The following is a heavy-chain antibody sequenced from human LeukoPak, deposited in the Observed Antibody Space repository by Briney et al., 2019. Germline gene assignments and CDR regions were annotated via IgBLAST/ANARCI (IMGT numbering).Heavy chain of an antibody. CDR1: GFTFSSYA. V-gene: IGHV3-23*01. D-gene: IGHD4-17*01. J-gene: IGHJ4*02. CDR3: AKDYGDFPWYFDY. Sequence: GGSLRLSCAASGFTFSSYAMSWVRQAPGKGVEWVSAISGSGGSTYYADSVKGRFTISRENSKNTLYLQMNSLRAEDTAVYYCAKDYGDFPWYFDYWGQGTLVTVSS. CDR2: ISGSGGST.